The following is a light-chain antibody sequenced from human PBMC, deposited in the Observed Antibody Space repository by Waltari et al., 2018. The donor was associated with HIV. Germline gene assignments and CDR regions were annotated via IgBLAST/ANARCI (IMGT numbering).Light chain of an antibody. J-gene: IGKJ3*01. CDR3: QQYNNWPPLFT. Sequence: DIVLTQSPATLTVSPGERATLSCRASQSVSSNLAWYQQRPGQAPRLLISGAFTRATGIPARFSGSGSGTGFTITISSLQSEDFAVYYCQQYNNWPPLFTFGPGTKVDIK. CDR2: GAF. CDR1: QSVSSN. V-gene: IGKV3-15*01.